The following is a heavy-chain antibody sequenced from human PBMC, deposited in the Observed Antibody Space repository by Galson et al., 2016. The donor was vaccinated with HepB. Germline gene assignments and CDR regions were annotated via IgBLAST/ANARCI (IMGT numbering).Heavy chain of an antibody. CDR2: SRNKARSYTT. V-gene: IGHV3-72*01. CDR3: ARTSYLGIWDPFDS. D-gene: IGHD2-21*01. CDR1: GFVLSDYH. J-gene: IGHJ4*02. Sequence: SLRLSCATSGFVLSDYHMDWVRQTPGTGLEWLGRSRNKARSYTTEYAASLKGRFTISRDESRNSLYLQMNSLKIEDTAVYYCARTSYLGIWDPFDSWGQGALFTVSS.